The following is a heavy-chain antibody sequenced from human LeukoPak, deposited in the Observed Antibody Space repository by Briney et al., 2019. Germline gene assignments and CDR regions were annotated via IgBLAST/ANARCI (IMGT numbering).Heavy chain of an antibody. Sequence: GGSLRLSCAASGFTVSSNYMSWVRQVPGKGLEWVSGISGSGGSTFYEDSVKGRFSISRDNSKNTVYLQMNSLRVEDTALYYCVKDMIEAVPAAPDAFDIWGQGTMVTVSP. V-gene: IGHV3-23*01. CDR3: VKDMIEAVPAAPDAFDI. CDR2: ISGSGGST. J-gene: IGHJ3*02. D-gene: IGHD2-2*01. CDR1: GFTVSSNY.